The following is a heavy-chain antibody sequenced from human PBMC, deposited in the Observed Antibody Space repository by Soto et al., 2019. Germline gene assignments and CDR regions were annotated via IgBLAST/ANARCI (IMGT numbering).Heavy chain of an antibody. D-gene: IGHD2-2*01. Sequence: QVQLVQSGAEVKKPGSSVKVSCKASGGTFSSYTISWVRQAPGQGLEWMGRIIPILGIANYAQKFQGRVTITADKSTSTAYMELSSLRSEDTAVYYCAIRVVAAGVGAFDLWGQGTMVTVSS. V-gene: IGHV1-69*02. CDR2: IIPILGIA. J-gene: IGHJ3*01. CDR1: GGTFSSYT. CDR3: AIRVVAAGVGAFDL.